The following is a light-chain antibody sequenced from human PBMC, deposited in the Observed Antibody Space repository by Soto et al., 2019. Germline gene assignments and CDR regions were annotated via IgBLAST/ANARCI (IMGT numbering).Light chain of an antibody. V-gene: IGKV3-20*01. CDR3: QQYGSSPIT. Sequence: EIVLTQSPGTLSLSPGERATLSCRASQSVTNNFLAWYQQKPGQAPRLLIYGTSSRATGIPDRFSGSASGTDFTLTISRLEPEDFAVYSCQQYGSSPITFGQGTRLEIK. J-gene: IGKJ5*01. CDR2: GTS. CDR1: QSVTNNF.